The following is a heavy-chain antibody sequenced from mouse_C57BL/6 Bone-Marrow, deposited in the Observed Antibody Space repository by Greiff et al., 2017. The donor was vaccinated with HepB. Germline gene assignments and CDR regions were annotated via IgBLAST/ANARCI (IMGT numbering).Heavy chain of an antibody. CDR3: ARRPRSDAMDY. CDR1: GYTFTSYW. J-gene: IGHJ4*01. Sequence: QVQLQQSGAELVKPGASVKLSCKASGYTFTSYWMHWVKQRPGQGLEWIGMIHPNSGSTNYNEKFKSKATLTVDKSSSTAYMQLSSLTSEDSAVYYGARRPRSDAMDYWGQGTSVTVSS. V-gene: IGHV1-64*01. CDR2: IHPNSGST.